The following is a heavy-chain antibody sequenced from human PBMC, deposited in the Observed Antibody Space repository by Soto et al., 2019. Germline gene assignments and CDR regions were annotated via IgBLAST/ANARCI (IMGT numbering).Heavy chain of an antibody. Sequence: SFAVSCLTCSTYGMGWVSQAPGKGLEWVSSITSRSDYIYYADSLKGRFTISRDNAKNSLYLQMNSLRAEDTAVYLCARVDGYTYPNDYWSQGTMVNASS. CDR3: ARVDGYTYPNDY. V-gene: IGHV3-21*01. CDR1: CLTCSTYG. J-gene: IGHJ4*02. CDR2: ITSRSDYI. D-gene: IGHD5-18*01.